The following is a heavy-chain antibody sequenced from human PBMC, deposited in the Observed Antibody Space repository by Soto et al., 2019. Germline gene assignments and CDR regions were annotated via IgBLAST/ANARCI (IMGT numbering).Heavy chain of an antibody. D-gene: IGHD3-22*01. CDR2: IYYSGST. CDR3: ARGVYYYDSSGYYRYGYFDY. V-gene: IGHV4-39*01. CDR1: GGSISSSSYY. Sequence: QLQLQESGPGLVKPSETLSLTCTVSGGSISSSSYYWGWIRQPPGKGLEWIGSIYYSGSTYYNPSRKSRVTISVDTSKNQFSLKLSSVTAADTAVYYCARGVYYYDSSGYYRYGYFDYWGQGTLVTVSS. J-gene: IGHJ4*02.